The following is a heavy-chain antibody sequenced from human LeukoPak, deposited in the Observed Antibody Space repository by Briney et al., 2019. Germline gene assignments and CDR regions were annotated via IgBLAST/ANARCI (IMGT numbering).Heavy chain of an antibody. J-gene: IGHJ4*02. CDR1: GGTFSTYA. CDR3: ARDLWQQQTPLFDY. D-gene: IGHD2-21*01. V-gene: IGHV1-69*04. Sequence: SVKVSCKTSGGTFSTYAISWVRQAPGQGLEWMGRIIPGLDIEGSAQKFQGRVTITADKSTNTAYMELSNLTAKDTAVYYCARDLWQQQTPLFDYWGQGTLVTVSP. CDR2: IIPGLDIE.